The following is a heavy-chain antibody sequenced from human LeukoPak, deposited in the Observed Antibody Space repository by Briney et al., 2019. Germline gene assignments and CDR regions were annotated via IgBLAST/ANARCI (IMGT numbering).Heavy chain of an antibody. J-gene: IGHJ6*03. CDR1: GFTFGSYG. CDR3: AKDGGEYYDILTGYYPRLYYMDV. CDR2: IRYDGSDK. Sequence: GGSLRLSCAASGFTFGSYGLHWVRQAPGKGLEWVAFIRYDGSDKYYADSVKGRFTISRDNSKSTLYLQMNSLRAEDTAVYYCAKDGGEYYDILTGYYPRLYYMDVWGKGTTVTVSS. D-gene: IGHD3-9*01. V-gene: IGHV3-30*02.